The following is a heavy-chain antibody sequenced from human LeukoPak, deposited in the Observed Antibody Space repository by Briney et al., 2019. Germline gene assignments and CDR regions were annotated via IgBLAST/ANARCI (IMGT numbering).Heavy chain of an antibody. CDR1: GFTFSSYG. CDR3: AKSVGGYCSGGTCSGDWFDP. J-gene: IGHJ5*02. V-gene: IGHV3-30*02. CDR2: IRHDGSNE. D-gene: IGHD2-15*01. Sequence: GGSLRLSCAASGFTFSSYGMHWVRQAPGKGLEWVAFIRHDGSNEYYADSVKGRFTISRDNSKNTLYLQMNSLRAEDTAVFYCAKSVGGYCSGGTCSGDWFDPWGQGTLVTVSS.